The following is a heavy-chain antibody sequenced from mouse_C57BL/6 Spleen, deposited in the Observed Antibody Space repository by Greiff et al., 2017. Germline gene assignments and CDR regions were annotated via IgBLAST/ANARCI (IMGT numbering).Heavy chain of an antibody. Sequence: QVQLQQSGPELVKPGASVKISCKASGYAFSSSWMNWVKQRPGKGLEWIGRLYPGDGDTNYNGKFKGKATLTADKSSSTAYMQRSSLTSENSAVYFCAREGTFMDYWGQGTSVTVSS. V-gene: IGHV1-82*01. CDR1: GYAFSSSW. CDR2: LYPGDGDT. CDR3: AREGTFMDY. D-gene: IGHD3-3*01. J-gene: IGHJ4*01.